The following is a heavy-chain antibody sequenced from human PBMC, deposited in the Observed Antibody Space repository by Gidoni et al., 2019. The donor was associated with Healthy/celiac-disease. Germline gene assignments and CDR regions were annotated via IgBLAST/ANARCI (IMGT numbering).Heavy chain of an antibody. V-gene: IGHV1-46*01. D-gene: IGHD1-26*01. CDR1: GYTFTCYY. Sequence: QVQLVQSGAEVKKPGASVKVSCKASGYTFTCYYMHWVRQAPGQGLEWMGIINPSGGSTSYAQKFQGRVTMTRDTSTSTVYMELSSLRSEDTAVYYCARVSPWEQYYYYYGMDVWGQGTTVTVSS. CDR2: INPSGGST. J-gene: IGHJ6*02. CDR3: ARVSPWEQYYYYYGMDV.